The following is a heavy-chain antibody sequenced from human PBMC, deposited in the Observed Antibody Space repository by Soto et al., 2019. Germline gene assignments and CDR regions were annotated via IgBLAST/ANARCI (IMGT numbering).Heavy chain of an antibody. CDR1: GFTFSSYA. V-gene: IGHV3-23*01. J-gene: IGHJ6*02. CDR3: AKGAMGVPPLYYYYGMDV. CDR2: ISGSGGST. Sequence: PGGSLRLSCAASGFTFSSYAMSWVRQAPGKGLEWVSAISGSGGSTYYADSVKGRFTISRDNSKNTLYLQMNSLRAEDTAVYYCAKGAMGVPPLYYYYGMDVWGQGTTVTVAS. D-gene: IGHD2-8*01.